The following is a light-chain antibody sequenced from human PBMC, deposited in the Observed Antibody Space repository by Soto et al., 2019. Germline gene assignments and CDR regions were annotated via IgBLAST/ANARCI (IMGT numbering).Light chain of an antibody. CDR3: AAWYDSLNGPV. CDR2: SNN. CDR1: SSNIASNT. V-gene: IGLV1-44*01. Sequence: QSVLTQPPSASGTPGKRVTISCFGSSSNIASNTVNWYQQLPGTAPRLLIYSNNQRPSGVPDRFSGSKSGTSASLAISGLQSEDESDYYCAAWYDSLNGPVFGGGTKLNVL. J-gene: IGLJ2*01.